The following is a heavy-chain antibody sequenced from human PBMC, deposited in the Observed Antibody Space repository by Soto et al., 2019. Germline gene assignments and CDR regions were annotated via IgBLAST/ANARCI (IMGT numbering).Heavy chain of an antibody. D-gene: IGHD2-8*01. CDR1: GYSISSGYY. CDR2: IYHSGST. J-gene: IGHJ4*02. Sequence: SETLSLTCAVSGYSISSGYYWGWIRQPPGKGLEWIGSIYHSGSTYYNPSLKSRVTISVDTSKNQFSLKLSSVTAADTAVYYCARAPGEVLMVYGFDYWGQGTLVTV. V-gene: IGHV4-38-2*01. CDR3: ARAPGEVLMVYGFDY.